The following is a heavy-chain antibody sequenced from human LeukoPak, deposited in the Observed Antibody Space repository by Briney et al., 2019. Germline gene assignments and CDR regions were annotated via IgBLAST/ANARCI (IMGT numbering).Heavy chain of an antibody. V-gene: IGHV1-3*03. J-gene: IGHJ3*02. CDR3: ARTGTTRGDAFDI. D-gene: IGHD1-1*01. CDR2: INAGNGNT. Sequence: GASVKVSCKASGYTFTSYAMHWVRQAPGQRLEWMGWINAGNGNTKYSQEFQGRVTITRDTSASTAYMELSSLRSEDMAVYYCARTGTTRGDAFDIWGQGTMVTVSS. CDR1: GYTFTSYA.